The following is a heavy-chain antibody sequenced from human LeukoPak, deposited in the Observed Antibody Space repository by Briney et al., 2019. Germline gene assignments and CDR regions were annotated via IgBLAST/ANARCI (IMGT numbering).Heavy chain of an antibody. CDR1: GYTFTSYD. CDR2: MNPNSGNT. D-gene: IGHD2-15*01. V-gene: IGHV1-8*03. Sequence: ASVKVSCKASGYTFTSYDINWVRQATGQGLEWMGWMNPNSGNTGYAQKFQGRVTITRNTSISTAYMELSSLRSEDTAVYYCARGRNIVVVVAATFDPWGQGTLVTVSS. J-gene: IGHJ5*02. CDR3: ARGRNIVVVVAATFDP.